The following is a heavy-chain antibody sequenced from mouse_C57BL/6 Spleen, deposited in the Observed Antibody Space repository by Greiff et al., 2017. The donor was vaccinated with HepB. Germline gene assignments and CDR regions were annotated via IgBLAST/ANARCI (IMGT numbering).Heavy chain of an antibody. Sequence: EVQRVESGGGLVKPVGSLKLSCAASGFTFSSYTMSWVRQTPEKRLEWVATISGGGGNTYYPDSVKGRFTISRDNAKNTLYLQMSSLRSEDTALYYCARHKAPTVVALYYFDYWGQGTTLTVSS. CDR1: GFTFSSYT. CDR2: ISGGGGNT. D-gene: IGHD1-1*01. CDR3: ARHKAPTVVALYYFDY. J-gene: IGHJ2*01. V-gene: IGHV5-9*01.